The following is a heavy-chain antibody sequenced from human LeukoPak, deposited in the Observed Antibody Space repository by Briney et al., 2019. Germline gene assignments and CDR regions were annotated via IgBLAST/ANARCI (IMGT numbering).Heavy chain of an antibody. CDR3: ARDRYTMVWGVIGY. Sequence: PSETLSLTCAVYGGSFSGYYWSWIRQPPGKGLEWIGEINHSGSTNYNPSLKSRVTISVDTSKNQFSLKLSSVTAADTAVYYCARDRYTMVWGVIGYWGQGTLVTVSS. CDR1: GGSFSGYY. V-gene: IGHV4-34*01. CDR2: INHSGST. D-gene: IGHD3-10*01. J-gene: IGHJ4*02.